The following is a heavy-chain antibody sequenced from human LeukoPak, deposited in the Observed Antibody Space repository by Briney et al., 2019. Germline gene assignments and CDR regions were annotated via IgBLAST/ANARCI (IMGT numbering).Heavy chain of an antibody. CDR2: INHSGST. V-gene: IGHV4-34*01. Sequence: SETLSLTCAVYGGSFSGYYWSWIRQPPGKGLEWIGEINHSGSTNYNPSLKSRVTISVDTSKNQFSLKLSSVTAADTAVYYCARDSSHAKIEDWGQGALVTVSS. J-gene: IGHJ4*02. CDR3: ARDSSHAKIED. CDR1: GGSFSGYY. D-gene: IGHD4/OR15-4a*01.